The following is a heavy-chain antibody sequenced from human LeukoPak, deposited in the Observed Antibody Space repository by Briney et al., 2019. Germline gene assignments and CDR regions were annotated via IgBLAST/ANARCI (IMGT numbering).Heavy chain of an antibody. D-gene: IGHD2-2*01. CDR2: IYHSGST. V-gene: IGHV4-38-2*02. Sequence: SETPSLTCTVSGYSISSGYYWGWILQPPGKGLERIGRIYHSGSTYYNPSLKSRVTISVDTSKNQFSLKLSSVTAADTAVYYCARDDPQHCSSTSYSEGVGYWGQGTLVTVSS. J-gene: IGHJ4*02. CDR3: ARDDPQHCSSTSYSEGVGY. CDR1: GYSISSGYY.